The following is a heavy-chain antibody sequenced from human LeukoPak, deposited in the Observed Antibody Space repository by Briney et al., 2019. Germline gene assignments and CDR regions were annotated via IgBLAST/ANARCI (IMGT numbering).Heavy chain of an antibody. D-gene: IGHD3-3*01. Sequence: GEALKISCRGSGYIFTTYWIGWVRQMPAKGLEWRGIIYPGDSDTRYSPSFQRQVTFSADKSINTAYLHCTTLKAWATAMYYCARQRFLQWSLDYWGQGTLVTVSS. CDR2: IYPGDSDT. V-gene: IGHV5-51*01. CDR1: GYIFTTYW. J-gene: IGHJ4*02. CDR3: ARQRFLQWSLDY.